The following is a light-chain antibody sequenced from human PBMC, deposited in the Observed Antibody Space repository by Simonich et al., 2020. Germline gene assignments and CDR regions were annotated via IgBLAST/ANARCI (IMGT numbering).Light chain of an antibody. Sequence: EIVMTQSPATLSVSPGEQATLSCRASRSVSSNLAWYQQKPGQAPRLLIYGASTRATGIPARFIGSGSGTEFTLTISSLQSEDFAVYYCQQYNNWPPWTFGQGTKVEIK. V-gene: IGKV3-15*01. J-gene: IGKJ1*01. CDR2: GAS. CDR1: RSVSSN. CDR3: QQYNNWPPWT.